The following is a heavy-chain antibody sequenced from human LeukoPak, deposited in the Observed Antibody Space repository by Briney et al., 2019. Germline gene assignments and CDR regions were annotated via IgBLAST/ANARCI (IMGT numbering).Heavy chain of an antibody. J-gene: IGHJ4*02. Sequence: GGSLRLSCAASGFTFSIYSMNWVRQAPEKGLEWVSSISGSSCCIHYADSVKGRFTISRDNAKNSLYLQMNSLRAGDTAVYYCERTGPETFDYWGQGTLVTVSS. CDR1: GFTFSIYS. CDR2: ISGSSCCI. CDR3: ERTGPETFDY. V-gene: IGHV3-21*01.